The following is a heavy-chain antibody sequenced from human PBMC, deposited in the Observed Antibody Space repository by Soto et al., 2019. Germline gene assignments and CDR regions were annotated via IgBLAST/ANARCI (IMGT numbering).Heavy chain of an antibody. V-gene: IGHV1-69*13. CDR3: AREISYYGSGSYPFDY. D-gene: IGHD3-10*01. CDR2: IIPIFGTA. CDR1: GVTFRSYA. Sequence: SVKFSCKASGVTFRSYAISWVRQAPGQGLEWMGGIIPIFGTANYAQKFQGRVAITADESTSTAYMELSSLSSEDTALYYCAREISYYGSGSYPFDYWGQGTLVTVSS. J-gene: IGHJ4*02.